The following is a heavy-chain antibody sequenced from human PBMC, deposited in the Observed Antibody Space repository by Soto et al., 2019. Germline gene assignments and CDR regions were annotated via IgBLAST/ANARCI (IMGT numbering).Heavy chain of an antibody. J-gene: IGHJ6*02. D-gene: IGHD5-18*01. CDR3: ARDAGDRWIQLILYYYGMDV. CDR1: GFTFSSYG. Sequence: SGGSLRLSCAASGFTFSSYGMHWVRQAPGKGLEWVAVIWYDGSNKYYADSVKGRFTISRDNSKNTLYLQMNSLRAEDTAVYYCARDAGDRWIQLILYYYGMDVWGQGTTVTVSS. CDR2: IWYDGSNK. V-gene: IGHV3-33*01.